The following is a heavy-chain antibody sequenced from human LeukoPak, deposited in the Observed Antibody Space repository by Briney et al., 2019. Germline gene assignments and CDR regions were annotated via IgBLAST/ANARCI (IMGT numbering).Heavy chain of an antibody. CDR2: ISWDGGST. Sequence: GGSLRLSCAASGFTFDDYTMHWVRHAPGKGLEWVSLISWDGGSTYYADSVKGRFTISRDNSKNSLYLQMNSLRTEDTALYYCAKDSEGGYNSIFDYWGQGTLVTVSS. J-gene: IGHJ4*02. D-gene: IGHD5-24*01. CDR3: AKDSEGGYNSIFDY. V-gene: IGHV3-43*01. CDR1: GFTFDDYT.